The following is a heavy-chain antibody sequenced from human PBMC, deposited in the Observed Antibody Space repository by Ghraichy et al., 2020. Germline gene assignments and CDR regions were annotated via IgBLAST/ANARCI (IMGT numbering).Heavy chain of an antibody. CDR3: ARGVRKPATDYWYFDL. CDR1: GGSISSFTYY. V-gene: IGHV4-39*07. CDR2: IYYTATT. J-gene: IGHJ2*01. Sequence: SKTLSLTCTVSGGSISSFTYYWVWIRQSPGEGLEWIGTIYYTATTFYNPSLGSRVTMSVDTSTNRFSLKLTSVSAADTAVYYCARGVRKPATDYWYFDLWGRGTLVTVSS. D-gene: IGHD6-13*01.